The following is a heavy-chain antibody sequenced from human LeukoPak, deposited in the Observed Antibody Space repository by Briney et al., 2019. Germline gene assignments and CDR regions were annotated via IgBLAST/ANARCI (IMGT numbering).Heavy chain of an antibody. CDR2: ITPFNGNT. V-gene: IGHV1-45*02. D-gene: IGHD2-2*01. CDR1: GYTFTYRY. Sequence: ASVKVSCKASGYTFTYRYLHWVRQAPGQALEWMGWITPFNGNTNYAQKLQDRVTITRDRSMSTAYMELSSLRSEDTAMYYCAKGSTSDRYGMDVWGQGTTVTVSS. CDR3: AKGSTSDRYGMDV. J-gene: IGHJ6*02.